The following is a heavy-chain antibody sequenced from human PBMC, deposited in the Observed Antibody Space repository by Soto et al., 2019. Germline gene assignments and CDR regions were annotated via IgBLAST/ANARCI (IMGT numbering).Heavy chain of an antibody. CDR3: AHSPYNTTGTAFDS. CDR2: IYWDNDK. CDR1: GFSLSATKES. J-gene: IGHJ4*02. V-gene: IGHV2-5*02. Sequence: QITLKESGPTLVKPTQTRALTCTFSGFSLSATKESVGWLRQPPGKALEWLALIYWDNDKRYSPSLKSRLTVTKDTSRNQVVLTMTDMDPVDAATYYCAHSPYNTTGTAFDSWGQGALVTVSS. D-gene: IGHD3-3*01.